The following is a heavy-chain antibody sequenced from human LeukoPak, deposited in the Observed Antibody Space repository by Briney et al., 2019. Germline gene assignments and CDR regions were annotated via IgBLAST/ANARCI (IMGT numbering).Heavy chain of an antibody. CDR2: IYYSGST. CDR1: GGSISSGGYY. Sequence: PSETLSLTCTVSGGSISSGGYYWSWVRQHPGKGLEWIGYIYYSGSTYYNPSLKSRVTISVDTSKKQFSLKLRSVTAADTAVYYCARARGNWFDPWGQGTLVTVSS. V-gene: IGHV4-31*03. D-gene: IGHD3-10*01. CDR3: ARARGNWFDP. J-gene: IGHJ5*02.